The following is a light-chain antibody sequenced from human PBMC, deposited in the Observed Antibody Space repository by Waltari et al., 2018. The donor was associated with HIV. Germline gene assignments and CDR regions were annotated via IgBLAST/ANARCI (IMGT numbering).Light chain of an antibody. CDR1: QSVSSN. Sequence: EIVMTQSPATLSVSPGERATLSCRASQSVSSNLAWYQQKPGQAPRLLIYGASTRATGIPARFSGSGSGTEFTLTISSLQSEDFAVYYCQQDNNWPPGGTFGPGTKVDIK. V-gene: IGKV3-15*01. CDR3: QQDNNWPPGGT. J-gene: IGKJ3*01. CDR2: GAS.